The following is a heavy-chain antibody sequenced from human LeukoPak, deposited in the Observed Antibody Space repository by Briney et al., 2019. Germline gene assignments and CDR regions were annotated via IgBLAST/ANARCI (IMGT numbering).Heavy chain of an antibody. D-gene: IGHD3-22*01. Sequence: ASVKVSCKASGYTFTGYYMHWVRQAPGQGLEWMGWINPNSGGTDYAQKLQGRVTMTRDTSISTAYMELSRLRSDDTAVYYCARAEALFDNSGYYEDYWGQGTLVTVSS. J-gene: IGHJ4*02. CDR2: INPNSGGT. V-gene: IGHV1-2*02. CDR3: ARAEALFDNSGYYEDY. CDR1: GYTFTGYY.